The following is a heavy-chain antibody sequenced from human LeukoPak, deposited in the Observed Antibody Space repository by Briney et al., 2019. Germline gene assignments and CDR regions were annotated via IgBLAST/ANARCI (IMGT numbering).Heavy chain of an antibody. Sequence: GESLKISCKDSGSTFTSHWIGCVRQMPGKGLEWMGVIYPAHSGTTYSPSFQGQVTISADKSISTAYLQWSSLKASDTAMYYCATPTTGCSSTSCYLLFWGQGTLVTVSS. V-gene: IGHV5-51*01. CDR3: ATPTTGCSSTSCYLLF. J-gene: IGHJ4*02. CDR1: GSTFTSHW. CDR2: IYPAHSGT. D-gene: IGHD2-2*01.